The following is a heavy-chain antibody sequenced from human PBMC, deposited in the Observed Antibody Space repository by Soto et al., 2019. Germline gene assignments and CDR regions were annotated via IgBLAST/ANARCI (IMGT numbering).Heavy chain of an antibody. CDR2: ISSSSSYI. Sequence: EVQLVESGGGLVKPGGSLRLSCAASGFTFSSYSMNWVRQAPGKGLEWVSSISSSSSYIYYADSVKGRFTISRDNAKNSLFLQLNRLRAEDTAVYYCARYYVDSSAYSSTFASWGQGTLVTVSS. D-gene: IGHD3-22*01. CDR1: GFTFSSYS. CDR3: ARYYVDSSAYSSTFAS. J-gene: IGHJ4*02. V-gene: IGHV3-21*01.